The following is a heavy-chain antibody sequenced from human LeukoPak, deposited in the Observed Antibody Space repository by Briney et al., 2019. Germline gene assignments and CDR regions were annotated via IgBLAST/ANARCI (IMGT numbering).Heavy chain of an antibody. CDR1: GGTFSSYA. CDR2: IIPIFGTA. CDR3: ARHTYYDILTGYYTFHWFDP. D-gene: IGHD3-9*01. J-gene: IGHJ5*02. Sequence: GASVKVSCKASGGTFSSYAISWVRQAPGQGLEWMGGIIPIFGTANYAQKFQGRVTITTDESTSTAYMELSSLRSEDTAVYYCARHTYYDILTGYYTFHWFDPWGRGTLVTVSS. V-gene: IGHV1-69*05.